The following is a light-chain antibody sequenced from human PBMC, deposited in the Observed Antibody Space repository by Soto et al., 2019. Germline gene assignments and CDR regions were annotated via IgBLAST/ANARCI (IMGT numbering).Light chain of an antibody. J-gene: IGLJ3*02. CDR1: SSEVGAYNP. Sequence: QSALTPPAYVSGSPGQSIIISCTGTSSEVGAYNPVSWYQHHPGKAPTLMIYEVTNRPSGVSNRFSGSKSGNTASLTISGLQAEDEADYYGSSYTSSSTRVFGGGTKLTVL. CDR3: SSYTSSSTRV. V-gene: IGLV2-14*01. CDR2: EVT.